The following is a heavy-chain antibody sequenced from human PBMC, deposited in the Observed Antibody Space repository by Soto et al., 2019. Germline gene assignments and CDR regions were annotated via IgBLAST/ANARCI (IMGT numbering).Heavy chain of an antibody. Sequence: QITLKESGPTLVKPTQTLTLTCTFSGFSLSTNEVAVGWIRQPPGKALEWLGLIYWDDDKRYSPALESRVTITKGTSKNQVVLTMTNMDPVDTGTYYCAHLNYTFGTFAYWGQGTPVTVSS. CDR2: IYWDDDK. V-gene: IGHV2-5*02. CDR1: GFSLSTNEVA. D-gene: IGHD3-10*01. J-gene: IGHJ4*02. CDR3: AHLNYTFGTFAY.